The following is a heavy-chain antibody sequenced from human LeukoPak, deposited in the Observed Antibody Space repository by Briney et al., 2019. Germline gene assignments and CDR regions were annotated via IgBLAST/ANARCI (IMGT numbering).Heavy chain of an antibody. V-gene: IGHV1-69*06. Sequence: AASVKVSCKASGGIFSTYAISWVRQAPGQGLEWMGGIMPMFATTNYAQRFQDRVTITAGKATTTAYMELNSLTSEDTAIYYCARGARFVADCRSSSCYTPDFWGQGTLVTVSS. D-gene: IGHD2-2*02. J-gene: IGHJ4*02. CDR3: ARGARFVADCRSSSCYTPDF. CDR2: IMPMFATT. CDR1: GGIFSTYA.